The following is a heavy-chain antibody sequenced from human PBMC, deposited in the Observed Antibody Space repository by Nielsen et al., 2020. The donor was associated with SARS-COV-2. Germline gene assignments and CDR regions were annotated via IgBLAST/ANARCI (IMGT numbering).Heavy chain of an antibody. J-gene: IGHJ4*02. D-gene: IGHD2-15*01. CDR3: AKDWTAIVVVPSGGVDY. V-gene: IGHV3-30*18. CDR2: ISYDGSNK. CDR1: GFTFSTYG. Sequence: GGSLRLSCAASGFTFSTYGMHWVRQAPGKGLEWVPAISYDGSNKYYVDSVKGRFTISRDNSKNTLYLQMSSLREEDTAVYYCAKDWTAIVVVPSGGVDYWGQGTLVTVSS.